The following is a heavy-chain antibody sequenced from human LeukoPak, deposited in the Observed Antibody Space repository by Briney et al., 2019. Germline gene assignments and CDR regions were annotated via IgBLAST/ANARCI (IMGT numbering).Heavy chain of an antibody. CDR2: ISSSSSTI. CDR3: ARVAPSSSWTPDAFDI. CDR1: GFTFSSYS. D-gene: IGHD6-13*01. Sequence: GGSLRLSCAASGFTFSSYSMNWVRQAPGQGLEWVSYISSSSSTIYYADSVKGRFTISRDNAKNSLYLQMNSLRAEDTAVYYCARVAPSSSWTPDAFDIWGQGTMVTVCS. V-gene: IGHV3-48*01. J-gene: IGHJ3*02.